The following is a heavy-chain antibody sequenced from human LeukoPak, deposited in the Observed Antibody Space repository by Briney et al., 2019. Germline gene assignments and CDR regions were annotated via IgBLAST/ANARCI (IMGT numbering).Heavy chain of an antibody. J-gene: IGHJ4*02. CDR1: GFTFSSYW. CDR3: ARGWITAGAYYDY. Sequence: PGGSLRLSCAASGFTFSSYWMHWVRQAPGKGLVWVSRIHSDGSSTSSADSVKGRFTMSRDNAKNTLYLQMNSLRAEDTAVYYCARGWITAGAYYDYWGQGTLVTVSS. CDR2: IHSDGSST. V-gene: IGHV3-74*01. D-gene: IGHD6-13*01.